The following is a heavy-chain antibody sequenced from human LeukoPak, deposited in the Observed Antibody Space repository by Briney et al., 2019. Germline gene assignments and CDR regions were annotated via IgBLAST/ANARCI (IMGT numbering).Heavy chain of an antibody. CDR3: ARGFFDPNDY. Sequence: SETLSLTCTVSGGSISSHYWSWIRQPPGKGLEWIGYIYYSGSTNYNPSLKSQVTISVDTSKNQFSLKLSSVTAADTAVYYCARGFFDPNDYWGQGTLVTVSS. V-gene: IGHV4-59*11. CDR2: IYYSGST. CDR1: GGSISSHY. D-gene: IGHD3-9*01. J-gene: IGHJ4*02.